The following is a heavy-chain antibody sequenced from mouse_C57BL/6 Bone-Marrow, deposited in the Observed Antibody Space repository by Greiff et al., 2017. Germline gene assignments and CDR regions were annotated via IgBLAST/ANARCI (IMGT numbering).Heavy chain of an antibody. J-gene: IGHJ2*01. CDR2: IYPRSGNT. D-gene: IGHD4-1*01. CDR3: AREGLGAHYFDY. Sequence: QVQLQQSGAELARPGASVKLSCKASGYTFTSYGISWVKQSNGQGLEWIGEIYPRSGNTYYNEKFKGKATLTADKSSSTAYRELRSLASDDSAVYCGAREGLGAHYFDYWGQGTTLTVSS. CDR1: GYTFTSYG. V-gene: IGHV1-81*01.